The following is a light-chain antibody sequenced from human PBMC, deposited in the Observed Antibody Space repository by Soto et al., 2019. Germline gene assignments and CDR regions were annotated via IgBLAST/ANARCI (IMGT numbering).Light chain of an antibody. CDR1: QSVSSSY. CDR2: GAS. Sequence: EIELTQSPGTLSLSPGERATLSCRASQSVSSSYLAWYQQKPGQTTRLLIYGASSRATGITDRFSGRGSGTDFPLTISRLAPEDFTVYYCQQYGSSTGTFGQGTKVEIK. CDR3: QQYGSSTGT. J-gene: IGKJ1*01. V-gene: IGKV3-20*01.